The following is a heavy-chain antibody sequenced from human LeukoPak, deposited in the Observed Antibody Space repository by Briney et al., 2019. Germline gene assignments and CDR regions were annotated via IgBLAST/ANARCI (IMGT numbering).Heavy chain of an antibody. CDR3: ARVDGDYVGSNYYYYGMDV. CDR2: TRNKAKSYTT. J-gene: IGHJ6*04. D-gene: IGHD4-17*01. V-gene: IGHV3-72*01. Sequence: GGSLRLSCAASGFTFSDYYMDWVRQAPGKALEWVGRTRNKAKSYTTEYAEYVKGRITISRNDSKNSLYLQINSLKTEDTAVYYCARVDGDYVGSNYYYYGMDVWGKGTTVTVSS. CDR1: GFTFSDYY.